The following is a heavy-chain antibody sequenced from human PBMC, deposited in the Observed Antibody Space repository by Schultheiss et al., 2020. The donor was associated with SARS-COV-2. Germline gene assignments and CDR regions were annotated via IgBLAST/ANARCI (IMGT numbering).Heavy chain of an antibody. CDR2: IWYDGSNK. CDR3: ARTSGSYSAFDI. J-gene: IGHJ3*02. D-gene: IGHD1-26*01. CDR1: GFTFSSYA. Sequence: GGSLRLSCAASGFTFSSYAMHWVRQAPGKGLEWVAVIWYDGSNKYYADSVKGRFTISRDNAKNSLYLQMNSLRAEDTAVYYCARTSGSYSAFDIWGQGTMVTVSS. V-gene: IGHV3-30*04.